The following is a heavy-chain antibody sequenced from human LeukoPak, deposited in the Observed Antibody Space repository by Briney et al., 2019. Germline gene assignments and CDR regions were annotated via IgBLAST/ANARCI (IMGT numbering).Heavy chain of an antibody. CDR3: AKGGGYEAQYYYYYLDV. V-gene: IGHV3-74*01. J-gene: IGHJ6*03. CDR2: INSDGSST. Sequence: AGGSLRLSCAASGFTLSIYCMHWVRQAPGKGLVWVSRINSDGSSTSYADSVKGRFTISRDNAKNTLYLQMNSLRAEDTAVYYCAKGGGYEAQYYYYYLDVWGKGTTVTISS. D-gene: IGHD5-12*01. CDR1: GFTLSIYC.